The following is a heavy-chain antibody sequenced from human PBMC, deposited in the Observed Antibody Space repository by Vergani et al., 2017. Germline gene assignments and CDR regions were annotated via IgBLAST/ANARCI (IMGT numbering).Heavy chain of an antibody. CDR2: FDPEDGET. CDR1: GYTLTELS. V-gene: IGHV1-24*01. J-gene: IGHJ4*02. CDR3: ATARARSYGPEPTFDY. D-gene: IGHD3-16*01. Sequence: QVQLVQSGAEVKKPGASVKVSCKVSGYTLTELSMHWVRQAPGKGLEWMGGFDPEDGETIYAQKFQGRVTMTEDTSTDTAYMELSSLRSEDTTVYYCATARARSYGPEPTFDYWGQGTLVTVSS.